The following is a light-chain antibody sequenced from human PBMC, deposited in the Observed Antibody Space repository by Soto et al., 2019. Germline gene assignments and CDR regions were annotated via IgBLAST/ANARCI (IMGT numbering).Light chain of an antibody. CDR3: QTWGTGIRV. Sequence: QLVLTQSPSACAPRGLGHTLPCTQHCAHRSYAIAWHQQQPEKGPRYLMKLNSDGSHSKGDGIPDRFSGSSSGAERYLTISSLQSEDEADYYCQTWGTGIRVFGGGTKLTVL. CDR1: CAHRSYA. V-gene: IGLV4-69*01. J-gene: IGLJ3*02. CDR2: LNSDGSH.